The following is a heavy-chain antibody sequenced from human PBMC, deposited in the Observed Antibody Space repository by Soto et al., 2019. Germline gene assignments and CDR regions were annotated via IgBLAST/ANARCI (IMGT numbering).Heavy chain of an antibody. CDR3: ARASSITVRSRFDY. V-gene: IGHV1-2*04. Sequence: ASVKVSCKASGYTFTGYYMHWVRQAPGQGLEWMGWINPNSGGTNYAQKFQGWVTMTRDTSISTAYMELSRLRSDDTAVYYCARASSITVRSRFDYWGHGTLVTVSS. CDR1: GYTFTGYY. J-gene: IGHJ4*01. D-gene: IGHD1-20*01. CDR2: INPNSGGT.